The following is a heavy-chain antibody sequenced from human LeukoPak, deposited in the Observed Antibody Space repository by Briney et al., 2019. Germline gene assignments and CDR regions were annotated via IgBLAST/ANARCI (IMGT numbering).Heavy chain of an antibody. J-gene: IGHJ4*02. D-gene: IGHD3-16*01. Sequence: PSETLSLTCSVSGGSISSFYWNWIRQPPGKGLEWIGYMSNSGSTNYNPSLKSRLTISVDTSKNHLSLRLSSVTAADTAFYYCARGNYDDSYAYGGDFDSWGQGTLVTVSS. V-gene: IGHV4-59*01. CDR3: ARGNYDDSYAYGGDFDS. CDR2: MSNSGST. CDR1: GGSISSFY.